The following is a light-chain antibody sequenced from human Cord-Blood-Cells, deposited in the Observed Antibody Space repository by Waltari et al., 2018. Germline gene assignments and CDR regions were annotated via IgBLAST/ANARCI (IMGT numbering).Light chain of an antibody. J-gene: IGKJ3*01. CDR2: WAS. V-gene: IGKV4-1*01. CDR3: KQYYSTPFP. Sequence: DIVMTQSPDSLAVSLGERATINCKSSQSVLYSSNNKNYLAWYQQKPGQPPKLLIYWASTRESGFPDRFSGSGSGTDFTLTISSLQAEDVAVYYCKQYYSTPFPFGPGTKWISN. CDR1: QSVLYSSNNKNY.